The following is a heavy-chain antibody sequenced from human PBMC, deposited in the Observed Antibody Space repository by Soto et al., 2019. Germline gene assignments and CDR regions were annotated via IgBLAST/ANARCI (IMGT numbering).Heavy chain of an antibody. CDR3: ARDSNLGDYVPKFLDY. J-gene: IGHJ4*02. V-gene: IGHV3-11*01. CDR2: ISSSGSTI. D-gene: IGHD4-17*01. CDR1: GFTFSDYY. Sequence: GGSLRLSCAASGFTFSDYYMSWIRQAPGKGLEWVSYISSSGSTIYYADSVKGRFTISRDNAKNSLYLQMNSLRAEDTAVYYCARDSNLGDYVPKFLDYWGQGTLVTVSS.